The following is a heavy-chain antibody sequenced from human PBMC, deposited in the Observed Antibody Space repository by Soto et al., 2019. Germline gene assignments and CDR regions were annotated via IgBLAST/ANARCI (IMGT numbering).Heavy chain of an antibody. J-gene: IGHJ3*02. CDR1: GFTFSSYE. V-gene: IGHV3-48*03. Sequence: GGSLRLSCAASGFTFSSYEMNWVRQAPGKGLEWVSYISSSGSTIYYADSVKGRFTISRDNAKNSLYLQMNSLRAEDTAVYYCASSSYCGGDCYDAFDIWGQGTMVTVSS. D-gene: IGHD2-21*02. CDR3: ASSSYCGGDCYDAFDI. CDR2: ISSSGSTI.